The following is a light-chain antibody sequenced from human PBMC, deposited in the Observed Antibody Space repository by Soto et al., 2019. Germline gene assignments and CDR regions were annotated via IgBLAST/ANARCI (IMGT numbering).Light chain of an antibody. CDR3: SSYTTSSTWV. Sequence: QSALTQPASVSGSPGQSITISCTGTSRDVGGYNSVSWYQQHPDTAPKIIIYEVNNRPSGISNRFSGSKSGNTASLTISGLQPDDEADYYCSSYTTSSTWVFGGGTKLTVL. V-gene: IGLV2-14*01. CDR1: SRDVGGYNS. J-gene: IGLJ3*02. CDR2: EVN.